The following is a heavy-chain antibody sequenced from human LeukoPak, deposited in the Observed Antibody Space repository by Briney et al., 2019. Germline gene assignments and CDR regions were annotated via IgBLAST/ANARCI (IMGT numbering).Heavy chain of an antibody. Sequence: SETLSLTCTVSGASISSGGYYWSWIRQHPGKGLEWIGYIYNSGGTYYNPSLKSRVTISVDTSKNQFSLKLRSVTAADTAVYYCARFGYYDSSGYYLDYWGQGTLVTVSS. V-gene: IGHV4-31*03. CDR2: IYNSGGT. CDR3: ARFGYYDSSGYYLDY. CDR1: GASISSGGYY. D-gene: IGHD3-22*01. J-gene: IGHJ4*02.